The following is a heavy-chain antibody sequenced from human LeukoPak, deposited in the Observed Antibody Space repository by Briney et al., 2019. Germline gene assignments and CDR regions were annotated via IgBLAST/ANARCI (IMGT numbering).Heavy chain of an antibody. Sequence: GGSLRLSCAASGFTFSSYAMSWVRQAPGKGLEWVAVISYDGSNKYYADSVKGRFTISRDNSKNTLYLQMNSLRAEDTAVYYCAKTYSSSRAHYYYYYYMDVWGKGTTVTISS. CDR1: GFTFSSYA. V-gene: IGHV3-30*18. D-gene: IGHD6-13*01. CDR2: ISYDGSNK. CDR3: AKTYSSSRAHYYYYYYMDV. J-gene: IGHJ6*03.